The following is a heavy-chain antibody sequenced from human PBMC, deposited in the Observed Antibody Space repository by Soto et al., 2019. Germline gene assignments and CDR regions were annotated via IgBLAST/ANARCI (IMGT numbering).Heavy chain of an antibody. V-gene: IGHV1-8*01. D-gene: IGHD1-26*01. CDR1: GYTFTSYD. J-gene: IGHJ4*02. CDR3: ARGLAEWELLPNIRFDY. CDR2: MNPNSGNT. Sequence: QVQLVQSGAEVKKPGASVKVSCKASGYTFTSYDINWVRQATGQGLEWMGWMNPNSGNTGYAQKFQGRVTMTRNTTISTAYMELSSLRSEDTAVYYCARGLAEWELLPNIRFDYWVQGSLVTVSS.